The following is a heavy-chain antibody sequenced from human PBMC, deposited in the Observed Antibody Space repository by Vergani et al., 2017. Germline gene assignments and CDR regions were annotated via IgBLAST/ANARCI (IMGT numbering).Heavy chain of an antibody. V-gene: IGHV3-21*01. Sequence: EVQLVESGGGLVKPGGSLRLSCATSGFTFSSYSMNWVRQAPGKGLEWVSSISSSSSYIYYADSVKGRFTISRDNAKNSLYLQMNSLRAEDTAVYYCARDTPGAKGFDYWGQGTLVTVSS. J-gene: IGHJ4*02. CDR3: ARDTPGAKGFDY. D-gene: IGHD1-26*01. CDR1: GFTFSSYS. CDR2: ISSSSSYI.